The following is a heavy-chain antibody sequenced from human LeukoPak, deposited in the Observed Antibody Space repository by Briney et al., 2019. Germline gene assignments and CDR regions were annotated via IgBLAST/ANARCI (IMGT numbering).Heavy chain of an antibody. V-gene: IGHV3-21*01. D-gene: IGHD3-16*01. Sequence: PGGSLRLSCAASGFTFSSYSMNRVRQAPGKGLEWVSSISSSSSYIYYADSVKGRFTISRDNSKDTLYLQMNSLRAEDTAVYYCARGLGGYWGQGTLVTVSS. CDR1: GFTFSSYS. J-gene: IGHJ4*02. CDR2: ISSSSSYI. CDR3: ARGLGGY.